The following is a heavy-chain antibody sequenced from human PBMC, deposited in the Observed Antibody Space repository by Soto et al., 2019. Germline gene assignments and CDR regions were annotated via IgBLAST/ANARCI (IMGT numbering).Heavy chain of an antibody. V-gene: IGHV4-34*01. CDR2: INHSGST. Sequence: QVQLQQWGAGLLKPSETLSLTCAVYGGSFSGYYWSWIRQPPGKGLEWIGEINHSGSTNYNPSLKSRVTISVDTSKNQFSLKLSSVTAADTAVYYCARATLHIVGATYPLTFHYLFDYWGQGTLVTVSS. J-gene: IGHJ4*02. CDR1: GGSFSGYY. D-gene: IGHD1-26*01. CDR3: ARATLHIVGATYPLTFHYLFDY.